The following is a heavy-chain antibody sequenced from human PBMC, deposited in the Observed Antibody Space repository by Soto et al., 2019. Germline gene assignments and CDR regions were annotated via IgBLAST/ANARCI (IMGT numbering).Heavy chain of an antibody. Sequence: HGESLKISCKGSGYSFTSYWIGWVRQMPGKGLEWMGIIYPGDSDTRYSPSFQGQVTISADKSISTAYLQWSSLKASDTAMYYCARVVYSGYPKYYFDYWGQGTLVTVSS. CDR1: GYSFTSYW. CDR3: ARVVYSGYPKYYFDY. J-gene: IGHJ4*02. CDR2: IYPGDSDT. V-gene: IGHV5-51*01. D-gene: IGHD5-12*01.